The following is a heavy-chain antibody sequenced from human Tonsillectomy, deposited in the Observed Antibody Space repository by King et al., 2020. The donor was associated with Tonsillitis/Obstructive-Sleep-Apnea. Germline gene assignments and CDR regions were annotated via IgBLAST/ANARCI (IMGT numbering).Heavy chain of an antibody. CDR3: AKDGSYRYSGGYYRGWFDP. D-gene: IGHD1-26*01. Sequence: VQLVESGGGLVQPGGSLRLSCAASGFTFSSYAMSWVRQAPGKGLEWVSAISGSGGSTYYADSVKGRFTISRDNSKNTLYLQMNSLRAEDTAVYYCAKDGSYRYSGGYYRGWFDPWGQGTLVTVSS. CDR2: ISGSGGST. J-gene: IGHJ5*02. CDR1: GFTFSSYA. V-gene: IGHV3-23*04.